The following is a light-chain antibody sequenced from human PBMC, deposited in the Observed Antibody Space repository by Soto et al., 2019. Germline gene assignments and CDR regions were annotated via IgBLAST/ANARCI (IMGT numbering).Light chain of an antibody. CDR1: QSISSY. CDR2: AAS. Sequence: DIQMTQSPSSLSASVGDRVTITCRASQSISSYLNWYQQKPGKAPKLLIYAASSLQSGVPSRFSGSGSGTHFTLTISSLQLEDFATYYCQQSFSTRVTFGQGTRLEI. CDR3: QQSFSTRVT. V-gene: IGKV1-39*01. J-gene: IGKJ5*01.